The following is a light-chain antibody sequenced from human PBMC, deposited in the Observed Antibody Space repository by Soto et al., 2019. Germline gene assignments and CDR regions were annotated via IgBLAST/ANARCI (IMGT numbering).Light chain of an antibody. CDR3: LQSYSTPLS. CDR2: AAS. J-gene: IGKJ4*01. CDR1: QSIGSY. V-gene: IGKV1-39*01. Sequence: DIQMTQSPSSLSASVGDGVTITCRASQSIGSYLNWCQQKPGKAPKLLIYAASSLESGVPSRFSGSGSGTDFTLTISSLQPEDFATYYCLQSYSTPLSFGGGTKVEIK.